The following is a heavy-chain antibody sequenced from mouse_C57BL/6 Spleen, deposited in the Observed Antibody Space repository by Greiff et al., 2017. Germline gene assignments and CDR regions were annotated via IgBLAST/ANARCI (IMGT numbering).Heavy chain of an antibody. CDR2: IDPETGGT. V-gene: IGHV1-15*01. Sequence: VKVVESGAELVRPGASVTLSCKASGYTFTDYEMHWVKQTPVHGLEWIGAIDPETGGTAYNQKFKGKAILTADKSSSTAYMELRSLTSEDSAVYYCTRLHYYGSSYDYWGQGTTLTVSS. J-gene: IGHJ2*01. CDR1: GYTFTDYE. CDR3: TRLHYYGSSYDY. D-gene: IGHD1-1*01.